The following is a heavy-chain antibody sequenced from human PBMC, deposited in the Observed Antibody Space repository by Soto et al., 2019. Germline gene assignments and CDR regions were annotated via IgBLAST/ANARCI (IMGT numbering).Heavy chain of an antibody. D-gene: IGHD5-12*01. CDR2: IYYSGST. Sequence: PSETLSLTCTVSGGSISSGGYYWSWIRQHPGKGLEWIGYIYYSGSTYYNPSLKSRVTISVDTSKNQFSLKLSSVTAADTAVYYCAREERGWLPNYYYGMDVWGQGTTVTVSS. V-gene: IGHV4-31*03. CDR3: AREERGWLPNYYYGMDV. J-gene: IGHJ6*02. CDR1: GGSISSGGYY.